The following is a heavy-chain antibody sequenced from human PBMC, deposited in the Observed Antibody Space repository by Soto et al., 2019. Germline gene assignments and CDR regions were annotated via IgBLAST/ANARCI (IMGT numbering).Heavy chain of an antibody. CDR3: ARGRNYDFWSGYQGWFDP. Sequence: SETLSLTCTVSGGSISSYHWSWIRQPPGKGLEWIGYIYYSGSTNYNPSLKSRVTISVDTSKNQFSLKLSSVTAADTAVYYCARGRNYDFWSGYQGWFDPWGQGTLVTVSS. D-gene: IGHD3-3*01. CDR2: IYYSGST. J-gene: IGHJ5*02. CDR1: GGSISSYH. V-gene: IGHV4-59*01.